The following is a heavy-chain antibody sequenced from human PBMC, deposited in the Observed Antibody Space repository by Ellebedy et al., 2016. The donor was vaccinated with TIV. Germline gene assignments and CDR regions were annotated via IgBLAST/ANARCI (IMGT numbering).Heavy chain of an antibody. V-gene: IGHV5-51*01. J-gene: IGHJ4*02. D-gene: IGHD3-16*01. CDR3: ARLGPFGGTVGFDMPFDR. CDR2: IYIQDSSV. Sequence: GESLKISCRGSGYKFDSYWIARVRQMPGKGLEWMALIYIQDSSVTYSPSFQGHVTISADKSINPAYLEWATLTTADTAMYFCARLGPFGGTVGFDMPFDRWGQGTRVAVAS. CDR1: GYKFDSYW.